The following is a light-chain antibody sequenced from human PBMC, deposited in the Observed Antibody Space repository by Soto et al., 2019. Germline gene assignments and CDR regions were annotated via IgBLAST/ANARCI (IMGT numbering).Light chain of an antibody. CDR3: QQYGSSPLT. CDR1: QSVSSSY. V-gene: IGKV3-20*01. CDR2: GAS. Sequence: IVLTQSPGTLSLSPGERATLSCRASQSVSSSYLAWYQQKPGQAPRLLIYGASSRATGIPDRFSGSGSGTDFTLTISRLEPEDFAVYYCQQYGSSPLTFGQGTKADIK. J-gene: IGKJ1*01.